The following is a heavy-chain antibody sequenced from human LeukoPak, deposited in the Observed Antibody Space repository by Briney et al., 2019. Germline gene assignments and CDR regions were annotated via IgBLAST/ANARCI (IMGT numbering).Heavy chain of an antibody. V-gene: IGHV3-23*01. D-gene: IGHD3-10*01. CDR3: AKAPLVRGVLVPPNLAY. J-gene: IGHJ4*02. CDR2: ISGSGSST. Sequence: GGSLRLSCAASGFTFISYAMSWVRQAPGKGLEWVSAISGSGSSTYYADSVKGRFTISRDNSKNTLYLYMNSLRAEDTAVYYCAKAPLVRGVLVPPNLAYWGQGTLVTVSS. CDR1: GFTFISYA.